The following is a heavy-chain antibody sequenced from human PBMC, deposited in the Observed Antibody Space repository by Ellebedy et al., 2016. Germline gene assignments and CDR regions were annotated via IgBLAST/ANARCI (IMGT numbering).Heavy chain of an antibody. CDR3: ARPLRYFDWLLSSGLYYYYGMDV. CDR1: GYTFTSYY. D-gene: IGHD3-9*01. J-gene: IGHJ6*02. V-gene: IGHV1-46*01. CDR2: INPSGGST. Sequence: ASVKVSXXASGYTFTSYYMHWVRQAPGQGLEWMGIINPSGGSTSYAQKFQGRVTITADESTSTAYMELSSLRSEDTAVYYCARPLRYFDWLLSSGLYYYYGMDVWGQGTTVTVSS.